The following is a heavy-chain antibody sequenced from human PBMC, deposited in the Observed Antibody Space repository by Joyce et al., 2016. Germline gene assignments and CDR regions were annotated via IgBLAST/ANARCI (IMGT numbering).Heavy chain of an antibody. J-gene: IGHJ4*02. D-gene: IGHD4-17*01. CDR2: INTKTGNP. V-gene: IGHV7-4-1*02. CDR1: GYMFTYYA. CDR3: ARDFGDGDY. Sequence: QVQLVQSGSELKKPGASVKVSCKASGYMFTYYAINWVRQAPGQGLEWKGWINTKTGNPTYAQGFRRRFVFSLDTSVSTAYLQISSLKADDTAVYYCARDFGDGDYWGQGTLVTVSS.